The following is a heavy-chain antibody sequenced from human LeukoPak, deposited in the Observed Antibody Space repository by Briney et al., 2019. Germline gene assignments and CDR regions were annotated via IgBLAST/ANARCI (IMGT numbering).Heavy chain of an antibody. J-gene: IGHJ4*02. CDR1: GFTFSSYG. CDR2: ISYDGSNK. CDR3: AKGGSLTTVTHFDY. D-gene: IGHD4-17*01. Sequence: GALRLSCAASGFTFSSYGMHWVRQAPGKGLEWVAVISYDGSNKYYADSVKGRFTISRDNSKNTLYLQMNSLRAEDTAVYYCAKGGSLTTVTHFDYWGQGTLVTVSS. V-gene: IGHV3-30*18.